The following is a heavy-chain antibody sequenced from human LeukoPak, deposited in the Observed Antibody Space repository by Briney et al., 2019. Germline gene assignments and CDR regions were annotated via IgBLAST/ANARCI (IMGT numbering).Heavy chain of an antibody. D-gene: IGHD6-19*01. CDR3: ARDTSVVGTLRYFDY. J-gene: IGHJ4*02. Sequence: KPGGSLILSCAASGFTFTTYSMNLVRHAPGKVLEWVSSITGSSSMCSSGPFIYYADSVKGRFAISRDDAKNSLFLQMNSLRAEDTAVYYCARDTSVVGTLRYFDYWGQGALVTVSS. V-gene: IGHV3-21*01. CDR2: ITGSSSMCSSGPFI. CDR1: GFTFTTYS.